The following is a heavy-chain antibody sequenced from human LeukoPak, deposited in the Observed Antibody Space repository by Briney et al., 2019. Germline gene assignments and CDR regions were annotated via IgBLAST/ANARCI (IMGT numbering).Heavy chain of an antibody. CDR2: IWYDGSNT. CDR1: GFIFSSYG. V-gene: IGHV3-33*01. D-gene: IGHD3-16*01. Sequence: PGRSLRLSCAASGFIFSSYGMHWVRQAPGKGLEWEAVIWYDGSNTYYADSVKGRFTISRDNSKNTLYLQMNNLTAEDTAVYYCVRQWGEDYWGQGTLVTVSS. CDR3: VRQWGEDY. J-gene: IGHJ4*02.